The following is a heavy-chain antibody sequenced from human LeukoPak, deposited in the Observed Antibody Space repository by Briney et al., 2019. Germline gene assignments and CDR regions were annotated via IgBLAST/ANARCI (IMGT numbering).Heavy chain of an antibody. D-gene: IGHD3-3*01. CDR1: GFTVSSNY. J-gene: IGHJ4*02. CDR2: VYSGGST. V-gene: IGHV3-66*02. CDR3: ARFYYDFWSGYSDY. Sequence: PGGSLRLSCAASGFTVSSNYMSWVRQAPGKGLEWVSVVYSGGSTYYADSVKGRFTISRDNSKNTLYLQMNSLRAEDTAVYYCARFYYDFWSGYSDYWGQGTLVTVSS.